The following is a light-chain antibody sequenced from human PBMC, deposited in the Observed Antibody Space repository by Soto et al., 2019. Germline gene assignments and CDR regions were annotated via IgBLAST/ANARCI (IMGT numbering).Light chain of an antibody. CDR3: QEYNSAPWT. J-gene: IGKJ1*01. V-gene: IGKV1-27*01. CDR2: AAS. CDR1: QGISNF. Sequence: DIQMTQSPSSLSASVGDRVTITCRASQGISNFLAWHQQKPGKVPKLLIYAASTLQSGVPSRFSASGSGTDFTLTITSLQPEDVATYYCQEYNSAPWTFSQGTKVDIK.